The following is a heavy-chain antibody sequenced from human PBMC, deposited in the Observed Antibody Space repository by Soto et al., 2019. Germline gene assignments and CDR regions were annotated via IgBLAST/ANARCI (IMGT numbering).Heavy chain of an antibody. D-gene: IGHD1-7*01. CDR2: IKQDGSEK. V-gene: IGHV3-7*01. CDR1: GFAFSSYW. J-gene: IGHJ4*02. CDR3: AREWGRYNWNYGPTFFDY. Sequence: LRLSCAAAGFAFSSYWMSWVRQAPGKGLEWVANIKQDGSEKYYVDSVKGRFTISRDNAKNSLYLQMNSLRAEDTAVYYCAREWGRYNWNYGPTFFDYWGQGTLVTVSS.